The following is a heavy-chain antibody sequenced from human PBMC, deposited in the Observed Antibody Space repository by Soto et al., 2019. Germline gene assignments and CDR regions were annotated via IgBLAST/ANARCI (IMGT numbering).Heavy chain of an antibody. CDR1: GGSISSSSYY. V-gene: IGHV4-39*01. CDR2: IYYSGST. J-gene: IGHJ4*02. D-gene: IGHD6-6*01. CDR3: ARRGSSSSFDY. Sequence: SETPSLTCTVSGGSISSSSYYWGWIRQPPGKGLEWIGSIYYSGSTYYNPSLKSRVTISVDTSKNQFSLKLSSVTAADTAVYYCARRGSSSSFDYWGQGTLVTVSS.